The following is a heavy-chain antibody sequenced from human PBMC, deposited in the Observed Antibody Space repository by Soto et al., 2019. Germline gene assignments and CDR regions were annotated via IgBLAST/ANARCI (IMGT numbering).Heavy chain of an antibody. CDR3: ARDASGYDSSGFFRGDAFDI. CDR1: GFTFSSYA. Sequence: QVQLVESGGGVVQPGRSLRLSCAASGFTFSSYAMHWVRQAPGKGLEWVAVISYDGSNKYYADSVKGRFTISRDNSKNTRYLQMNSLRAEDTAVYYCARDASGYDSSGFFRGDAFDIWGQGTMVTVSS. D-gene: IGHD3-22*01. J-gene: IGHJ3*02. CDR2: ISYDGSNK. V-gene: IGHV3-30-3*01.